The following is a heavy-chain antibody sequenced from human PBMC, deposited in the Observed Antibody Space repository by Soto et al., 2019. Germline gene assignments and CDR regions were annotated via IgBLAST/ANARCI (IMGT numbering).Heavy chain of an antibody. V-gene: IGHV1-2*02. D-gene: IGHD3-10*01. Sequence: QVQLVQSGAEVKKPGASVRVSCKASGYTFTAYCVQWVRQAPGHGRKWMGCFNVNSGDIKYAQAFQGSVTLTRATYISSVYMDTTRLTPDDTAVYYCARDMDYSYGSGTGNGHGVWGQGTTVTV. CDR1: GYTFTAYC. J-gene: IGHJ6*02. CDR3: ARDMDYSYGSGTGNGHGV. CDR2: FNVNSGDI.